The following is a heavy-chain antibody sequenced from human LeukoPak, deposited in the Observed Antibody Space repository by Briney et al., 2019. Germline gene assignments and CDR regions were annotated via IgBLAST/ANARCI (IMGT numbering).Heavy chain of an antibody. CDR3: ARHASGVFDY. Sequence: PSESLSLTCTVSGGSIGRNYYWGWIRQPPGKALDWIGSIDSGGDTDHNPSLKSRVTMSVDTSKNHFSLKLSSVTAADTAVYYCARHASGVFDYWGQGTLVTVSS. V-gene: IGHV4-39*01. D-gene: IGHD1-26*01. CDR2: IDSGGDT. CDR1: GGSIGRNYY. J-gene: IGHJ4*02.